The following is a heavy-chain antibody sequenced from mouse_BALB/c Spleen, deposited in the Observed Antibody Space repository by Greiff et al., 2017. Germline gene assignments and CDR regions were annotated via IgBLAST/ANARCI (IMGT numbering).Heavy chain of an antibody. Sequence: VKLVESGPGLVAPSQSLSITCTVSGFSLTSYGVHWVRQPPGKGLEWLGVIWAGGSTNYNSALMSRLSISKDNSKSQVFLKMNSLQTDDTAMYYCARDGIYYGNYGYFDYWGQGTTLTVSS. CDR1: GFSLTSYG. J-gene: IGHJ2*01. D-gene: IGHD2-1*01. CDR2: IWAGGST. V-gene: IGHV2-9*02. CDR3: ARDGIYYGNYGYFDY.